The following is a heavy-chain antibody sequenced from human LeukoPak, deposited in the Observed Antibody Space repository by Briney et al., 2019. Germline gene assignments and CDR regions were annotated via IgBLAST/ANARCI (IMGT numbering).Heavy chain of an antibody. CDR2: IYSDNT. V-gene: IGHV3-53*01. J-gene: IGHJ4*02. Sequence: GGSLRLSCTVSGFTVSSNSMSWVRQAPGKGLEWVSFIYSDNTHYSDSAKGRFTIFRDNSKNTLYHQMNSLRAEDTAVYYCARRAGAHSHPYHYWGQGTLVTVSS. CDR1: GFTVSSNS. CDR3: ARRAGAHSHPYHY. D-gene: IGHD4/OR15-4a*01.